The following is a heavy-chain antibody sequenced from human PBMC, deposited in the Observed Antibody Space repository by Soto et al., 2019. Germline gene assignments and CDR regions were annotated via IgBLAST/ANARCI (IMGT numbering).Heavy chain of an antibody. CDR1: GGSVRIGNYF. D-gene: IGHD6-13*01. J-gene: IGHJ6*02. CDR2: MFYSGTI. V-gene: IGHV4-61*01. CDR3: ARDQRIPTAGTPYYYYDLDV. Sequence: PSETLSLTCTVSGGSVRIGNYFWSCLRQPPGKGLEWIGNMFYSGTINYNPSLKSRVTIFVDTSKNQFSLRLTSVTAADTAIYYCARDQRIPTAGTPYYYYDLDVWGPGTTVTVSS.